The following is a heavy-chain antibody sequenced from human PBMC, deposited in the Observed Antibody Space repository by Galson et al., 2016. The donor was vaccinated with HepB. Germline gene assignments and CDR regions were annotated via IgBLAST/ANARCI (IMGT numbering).Heavy chain of an antibody. CDR3: TRVHREGIAAAGLQT. D-gene: IGHD6-13*01. Sequence: SLRLSCAASGFPFSKYWMHWVRQAPGKGLVWVSRINTDGSSTTYADSVKGRFTISRDNAKNTLYLQMNSLRAEDTALYYCTRVHREGIAAAGLQTWSQGTLVTVSS. CDR1: GFPFSKYW. V-gene: IGHV3-74*01. J-gene: IGHJ5*02. CDR2: INTDGSST.